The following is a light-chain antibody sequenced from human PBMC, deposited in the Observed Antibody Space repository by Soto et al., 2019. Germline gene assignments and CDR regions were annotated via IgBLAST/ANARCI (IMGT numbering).Light chain of an antibody. Sequence: EIVLTQSPGTLSLSPGERATLSCRASQSVSSSYLAWYQQKPGQAPRLLISGASIRATGIPDRFSASGSGTDFTLTISRLEPEDVAVYYCQQYGSSLTWTFGQGTKVEIK. CDR1: QSVSSSY. J-gene: IGKJ1*01. V-gene: IGKV3-20*01. CDR3: QQYGSSLTWT. CDR2: GAS.